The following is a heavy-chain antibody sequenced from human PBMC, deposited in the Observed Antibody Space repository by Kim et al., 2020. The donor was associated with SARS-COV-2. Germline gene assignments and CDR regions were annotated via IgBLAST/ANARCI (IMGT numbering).Heavy chain of an antibody. CDR3: ATSPTGAPGTCLDY. Sequence: SETLSLTCTVSGVSISSGSYYLNWIRHHPGKGLEWIGHIYYSGSTSYNPSLKSRVTISIETSKNQFSLRLNSVTAADTAMYYCATSPTGAPGTCLDYWG. V-gene: IGHV4-31*03. CDR2: IYYSGST. CDR1: GVSISSGSYY. J-gene: IGHJ4*01.